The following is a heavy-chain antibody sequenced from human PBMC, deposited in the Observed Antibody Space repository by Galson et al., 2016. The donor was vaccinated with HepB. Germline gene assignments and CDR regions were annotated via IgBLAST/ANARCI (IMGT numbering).Heavy chain of an antibody. CDR2: ISASGDFT. J-gene: IGHJ4*02. Sequence: SLRLSCAASGFIFRKYAMSWVRRAPGKGLEWVSSISASGDFTYYGDTVEGRFTISRDNSKNTLFLQMNSLRAEDTAVDFCAKGKSQGSLVFDYWGQGTQVTVSS. V-gene: IGHV3-23*01. D-gene: IGHD4-23*01. CDR3: AKGKSQGSLVFDY. CDR1: GFIFRKYA.